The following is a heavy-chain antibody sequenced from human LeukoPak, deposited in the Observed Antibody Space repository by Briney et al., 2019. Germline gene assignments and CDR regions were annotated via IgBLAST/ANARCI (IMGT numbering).Heavy chain of an antibody. CDR1: GFTFSDSV. CDR3: ARVDGSNYPN. Sequence: GGSLRLSCAASGFTFSDSVMHWVRQAPGKALEYISSINANSGSTFYADSVKGRFTISRDNSRNTLYLEMSSLRADDMAVYYCARVDGSNYPNWGQGTLVTVSS. J-gene: IGHJ4*02. V-gene: IGHV3-64*02. CDR2: INANSGST. D-gene: IGHD3-10*01.